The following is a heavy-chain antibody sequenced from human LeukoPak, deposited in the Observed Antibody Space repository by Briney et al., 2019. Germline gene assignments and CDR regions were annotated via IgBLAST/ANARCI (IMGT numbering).Heavy chain of an antibody. CDR3: AKDIRNHNYYYDSSGYYDY. D-gene: IGHD3-22*01. J-gene: IGHJ4*02. Sequence: GGSLRLSCATSGFTFSSYGMTWVRQAPGKGLEWVSVISGSGGRTYYSDSVKGRFTISSDNSKNTLYLQMNTLRAEETAVYYCAKDIRNHNYYYDSSGYYDYWGQGTLVTVSS. CDR2: ISGSGGRT. V-gene: IGHV3-23*01. CDR1: GFTFSSYG.